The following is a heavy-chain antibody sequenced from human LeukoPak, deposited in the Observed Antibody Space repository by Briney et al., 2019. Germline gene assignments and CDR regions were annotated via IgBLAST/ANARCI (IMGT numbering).Heavy chain of an antibody. J-gene: IGHJ6*03. CDR2: INPSGGST. Sequence: GASVKVSCKASGYTFTSYYMHWVRQAPGQGLEWMGIINPSGGSTSYAQKFQGRVTMTRDMSTSTVYMELSSLRSEDTAVYYCARVDTAMDKTRYYYYMDVWGKGTTVTVSS. D-gene: IGHD5-18*01. CDR1: GYTFTSYY. CDR3: ARVDTAMDKTRYYYYMDV. V-gene: IGHV1-46*01.